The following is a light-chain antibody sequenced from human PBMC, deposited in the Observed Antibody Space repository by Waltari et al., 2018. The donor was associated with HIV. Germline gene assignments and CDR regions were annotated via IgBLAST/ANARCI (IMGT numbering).Light chain of an antibody. Sequence: QSVLTQPPSASGSPGQRVTISCSGSSSNIGSNYVYWYQQLPVTAPNRLLYRNNQPPSAVPVRFSGSKSGNSASLASSGLRSEDKADYYCAACDDSLSADVFGTGTKVTVL. CDR1: SSNIGSNY. CDR3: AACDDSLSADV. V-gene: IGLV1-47*01. J-gene: IGLJ1*01. CDR2: RNN.